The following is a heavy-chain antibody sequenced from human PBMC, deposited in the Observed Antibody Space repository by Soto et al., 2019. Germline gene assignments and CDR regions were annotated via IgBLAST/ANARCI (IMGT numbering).Heavy chain of an antibody. Sequence: QVQLVQSGAEVKKPGASVKVSCKASGYTFTGYYMHWVRQAPGQGLEWMGWINPNSGGTNYAQKFQGWVTMTRNTSISTAYMELSRLRSDDTAVYYCARDSSYGDPDFDYWGQGTLVTVSS. CDR2: INPNSGGT. CDR1: GYTFTGYY. V-gene: IGHV1-2*04. J-gene: IGHJ4*02. D-gene: IGHD4-17*01. CDR3: ARDSSYGDPDFDY.